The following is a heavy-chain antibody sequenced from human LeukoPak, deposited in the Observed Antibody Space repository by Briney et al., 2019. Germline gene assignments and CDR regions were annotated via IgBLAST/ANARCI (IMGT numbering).Heavy chain of an antibody. Sequence: RWASVKVSCKASGYTFTSYGISWVRQAPGQGLEWMGWISAYNGNTNYAQKLQGRVTMTTDTSTSTAYMELRSLRSDDTAVYYCARDSGYDFWSGYSSYNWFDPWGQGTLVTVSS. CDR2: ISAYNGNT. CDR3: ARDSGYDFWSGYSSYNWFDP. CDR1: GYTFTSYG. J-gene: IGHJ5*02. V-gene: IGHV1-18*01. D-gene: IGHD3-3*01.